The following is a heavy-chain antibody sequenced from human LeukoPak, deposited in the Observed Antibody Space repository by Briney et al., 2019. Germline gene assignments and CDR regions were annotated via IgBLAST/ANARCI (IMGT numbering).Heavy chain of an antibody. CDR2: IYYSGST. D-gene: IGHD2-15*01. J-gene: IGHJ4*02. CDR1: GGSISSYY. Sequence: SETLSLTCTVSGGSISSYYWSWIRQPPGKGLEWIGYIYYSGSTNYNPSLKSRVTISVDTSKNQFSLKLSSVTAADTAVYYCAGSLGFPLDYWGQGTPVTVSS. V-gene: IGHV4-59*01. CDR3: AGSLGFPLDY.